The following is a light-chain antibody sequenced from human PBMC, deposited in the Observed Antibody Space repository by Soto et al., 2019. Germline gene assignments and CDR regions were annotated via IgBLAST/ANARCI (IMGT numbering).Light chain of an antibody. J-gene: IGKJ2*01. CDR2: DAS. V-gene: IGKV1-33*01. Sequence: DIQMTQSPSSLSASVGDRVTISCQASQDITNYVNWYQQKPGKAPKLLMYDASNLERGVPSRFSGSGSGTDFTFTISSLQSEVIATYYCHQYDSPPLTFGQGTKLEIK. CDR1: QDITNY. CDR3: HQYDSPPLT.